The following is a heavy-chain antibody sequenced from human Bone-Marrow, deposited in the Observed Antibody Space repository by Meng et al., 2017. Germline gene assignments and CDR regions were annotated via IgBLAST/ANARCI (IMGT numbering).Heavy chain of an antibody. CDR2: INWNGVST. CDR1: GFTFDHYG. D-gene: IGHD1-20*01. CDR3: ARDNGNDGYDY. J-gene: IGHJ4*02. V-gene: IGHV3-20*04. Sequence: GESLKISCAASGFTFDHYGMNWVRQAPGKGLEWVSGINWNGVSTNYGDSVKSRFTISRDNAKKSLYLQMNSLRAEDTARYYCARDNGNDGYDYWGQGTVVTVSS.